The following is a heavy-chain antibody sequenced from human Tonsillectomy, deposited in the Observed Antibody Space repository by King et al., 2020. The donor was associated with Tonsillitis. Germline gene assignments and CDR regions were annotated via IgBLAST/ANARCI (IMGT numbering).Heavy chain of an antibody. CDR1: GFTFSSYD. CDR2: IGTAGDT. D-gene: IGHD6-19*01. Sequence: EVQLVEFGGGLVQPGGSLRLSCAASGFTFSSYDMHWVRQATGKGLEWVSAIGTAGDTYYPGSVKGRFTISRENAKNSLYLQMNSLRAGDTAVYYCARGRSSGWYGSYAFDIWGQGTMVTVSS. CDR3: ARGRSSGWYGSYAFDI. V-gene: IGHV3-13*01. J-gene: IGHJ3*02.